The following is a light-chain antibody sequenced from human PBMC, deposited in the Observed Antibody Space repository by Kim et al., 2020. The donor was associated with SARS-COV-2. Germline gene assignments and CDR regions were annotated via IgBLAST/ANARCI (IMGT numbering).Light chain of an antibody. Sequence: SASVGDRVSITCRAGQDIGTYLAWYQQRPGTVPKLLIYGASALDSGVPSRFSGSGSGTDFTLTISSLQSDDVATYYCQKYDLAPYTFGQGTKLEI. V-gene: IGKV1-27*01. J-gene: IGKJ2*01. CDR3: QKYDLAPYT. CDR1: QDIGTY. CDR2: GAS.